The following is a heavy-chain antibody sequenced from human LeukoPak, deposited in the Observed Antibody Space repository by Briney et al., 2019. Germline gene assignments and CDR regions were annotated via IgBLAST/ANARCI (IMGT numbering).Heavy chain of an antibody. Sequence: GRSLSLSCAASGFTFSSCAMHWVRQAPGKGLEWVAVISYDGSKKYYADSVKGRFTISRDNSKNMLYLQMNSLRAEDTAVYYCVKDKYPVVVAATLDYWGQGILVTVSS. D-gene: IGHD2-15*01. CDR3: VKDKYPVVVAATLDY. J-gene: IGHJ4*02. CDR2: ISYDGSKK. V-gene: IGHV3-30*14. CDR1: GFTFSSCA.